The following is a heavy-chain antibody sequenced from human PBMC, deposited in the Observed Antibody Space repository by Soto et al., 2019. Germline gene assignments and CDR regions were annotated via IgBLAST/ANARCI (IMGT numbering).Heavy chain of an antibody. D-gene: IGHD1-26*01. CDR1: GFTFSSYA. V-gene: IGHV3-23*01. Sequence: PGGSLRLSCAASGFTFSSYAMSWVRQAPGKGLEWVSAISGSGGSTYYADSVKGRFTISRDNSKNTLYLQMNSLRAEDTAVYYCAKDRGGSYSHVGWFDPWGQGTLVTVSS. CDR3: AKDRGGSYSHVGWFDP. CDR2: ISGSGGST. J-gene: IGHJ5*02.